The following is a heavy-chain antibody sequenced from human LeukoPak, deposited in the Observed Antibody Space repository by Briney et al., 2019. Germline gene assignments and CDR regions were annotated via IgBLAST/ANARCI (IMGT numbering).Heavy chain of an antibody. CDR1: GFTFNNYG. CDR3: TRINNRNSDY. D-gene: IGHD4-23*01. V-gene: IGHV3-7*01. J-gene: IGHJ4*02. Sequence: PGGSLRFSCTASGFTFNNYGMPWVRQAPGKGLEWVSTLKKDGNGKFYIDSVKGRFTISRDNANNSIYLQMNSLRAEDTAVYYCTRINNRNSDYWGQGTLVTVSS. CDR2: LKKDGNGK.